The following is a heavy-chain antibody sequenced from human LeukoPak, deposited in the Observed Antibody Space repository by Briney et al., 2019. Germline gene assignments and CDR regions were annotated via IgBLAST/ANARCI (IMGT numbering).Heavy chain of an antibody. Sequence: GGSLRLSCAASGFTVSSNYMSWVRQAPGKGLEWVSVIYSGGSTYYADSVKGRFTISRDNSKNTLYLQMNSLRAEDTAVYYCARGWVLTGFTDYGMDVWGQGTTVTVSS. CDR3: ARGWVLTGFTDYGMDV. CDR2: IYSGGST. CDR1: GFTVSSNY. V-gene: IGHV3-53*01. D-gene: IGHD3-9*01. J-gene: IGHJ6*02.